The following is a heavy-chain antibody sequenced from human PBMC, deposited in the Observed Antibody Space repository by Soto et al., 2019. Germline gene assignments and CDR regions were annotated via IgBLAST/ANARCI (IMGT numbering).Heavy chain of an antibody. CDR1: GFSVSGNY. CDR3: ARSMMVRGVLFDL. Sequence: EVQLVESGGGLIQPGGSLRLSCEVSGFSVSGNYMSWVRQAPGKGLDWVSVIYSGGSRYYADSVRGRFTISRDESQNTLYFQMNNLRAEDTAVYYCARSMMVRGVLFDLWGRGSLVSVSS. CDR2: IYSGGSR. J-gene: IGHJ4*02. V-gene: IGHV3-53*01. D-gene: IGHD3-10*01.